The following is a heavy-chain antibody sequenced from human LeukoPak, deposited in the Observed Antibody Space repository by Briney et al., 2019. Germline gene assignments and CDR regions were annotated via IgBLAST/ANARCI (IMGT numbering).Heavy chain of an antibody. Sequence: ASVKVSCKASGYTFTSYGISWVRQAPGQGLEWMGWISAYNGNTNYAQKLQGRVTMTTDTSTSTAYMELRSLRSDDTAVDYCARSGFCSSTSCYSFDYGGQGTLVIVS. CDR1: GYTFTSYG. D-gene: IGHD2-2*01. CDR3: ARSGFCSSTSCYSFDY. J-gene: IGHJ4*02. CDR2: ISAYNGNT. V-gene: IGHV1-18*01.